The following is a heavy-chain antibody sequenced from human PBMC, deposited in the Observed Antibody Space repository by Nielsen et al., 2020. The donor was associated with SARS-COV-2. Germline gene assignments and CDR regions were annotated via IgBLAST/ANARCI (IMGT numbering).Heavy chain of an antibody. J-gene: IGHJ5*02. D-gene: IGHD3-3*01. CDR2: ISSNGGST. Sequence: VRQAPGKGLEYVSAISSNGGSTYYADSVKGRFTISRDNSKNTLYLQMSSLRAEDTAVYYCVKVVSITIFGVVIIEGGLDRWFDPWGQGTLVTVSS. CDR3: VKVVSITIFGVVIIEGGLDRWFDP. V-gene: IGHV3-64D*06.